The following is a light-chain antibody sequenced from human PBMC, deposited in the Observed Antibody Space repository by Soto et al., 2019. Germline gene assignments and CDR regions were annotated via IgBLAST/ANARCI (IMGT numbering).Light chain of an antibody. CDR2: SNN. Sequence: QSVLKQPPSASGTPRQRGTISCSGSRSHIGSNTVNWYQQLPGTAPKLLIYSNNQRPSGVPDRFSGSKSGTSASLAISGLQSEDEADYYCAAWDDSLNGFYVFGTGTKVTVL. V-gene: IGLV1-44*01. CDR3: AAWDDSLNGFYV. CDR1: RSHIGSNT. J-gene: IGLJ1*01.